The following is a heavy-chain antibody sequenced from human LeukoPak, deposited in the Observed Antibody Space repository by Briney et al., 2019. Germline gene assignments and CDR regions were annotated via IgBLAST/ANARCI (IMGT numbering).Heavy chain of an antibody. CDR1: GGSISSYY. J-gene: IGHJ3*02. V-gene: IGHV4-59*01. Sequence: SETLSLTCTVSGGSISSYYWSWIRQPPGKGLEWIGYIYYSGSTNYNPSLKSRVTISVDTSKNQFSLKLSSVTAADTAVYYCARDYPFDAFDIWGQGTMVTVSS. CDR2: IYYSGST. CDR3: ARDYPFDAFDI.